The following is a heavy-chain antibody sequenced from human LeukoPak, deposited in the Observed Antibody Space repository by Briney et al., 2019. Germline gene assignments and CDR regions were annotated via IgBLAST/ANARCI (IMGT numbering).Heavy chain of an antibody. D-gene: IGHD3-10*01. CDR3: AKSPYALGSYGIAGDY. CDR2: ISGSGSST. CDR1: GFTFATYA. V-gene: IGHV3-23*01. J-gene: IGHJ4*02. Sequence: GGSLRLSCAASGFTFATYAMSWVRQAPGRGLEWVSSISGSGSSTFYADSVKGRFTISRDNSKNTLYLQMTSLRAEDTAAFYCAKSPYALGSYGIAGDYWGQGTLVTVSS.